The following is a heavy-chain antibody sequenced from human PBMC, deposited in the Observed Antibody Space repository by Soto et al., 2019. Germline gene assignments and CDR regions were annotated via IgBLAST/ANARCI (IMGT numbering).Heavy chain of an antibody. CDR2: IYYSGST. D-gene: IGHD3-10*01. V-gene: IGHV4-39*07. CDR3: ARARRMVRGVISYYHYYGMDV. Sequence: SETLSLTCTVSGGSISSSSYYWGWIRQPPGKGLEWIGSIYYSGSTYYNPSLKSRVTISVDTSKNQFSLKLSSVTAADTAVYYCARARRMVRGVISYYHYYGMDVWGQGTTVTVSS. CDR1: GGSISSSSYY. J-gene: IGHJ6*02.